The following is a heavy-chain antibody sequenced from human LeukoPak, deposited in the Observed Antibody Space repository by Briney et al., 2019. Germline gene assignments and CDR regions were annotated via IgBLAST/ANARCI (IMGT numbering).Heavy chain of an antibody. Sequence: GASVKVSCKASGYTFTGYYMHWVRQAPGQGLEWMGWINPNSGGTNYAQKFQGRVTMTRDTSISTAYMELSRLRSDDTAMYYCARDNDSRDPPHFDYWGQGTLVTVSS. V-gene: IGHV1-2*02. CDR3: ARDNDSRDPPHFDY. CDR1: GYTFTGYY. CDR2: INPNSGGT. D-gene: IGHD3-16*01. J-gene: IGHJ4*02.